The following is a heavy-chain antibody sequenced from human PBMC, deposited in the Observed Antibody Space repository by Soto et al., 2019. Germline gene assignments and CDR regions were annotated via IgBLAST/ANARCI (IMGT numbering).Heavy chain of an antibody. CDR1: GGTFSSYA. Sequence: QGQLVQSGAEVKKPGPSVKVSCKASGGTFSSYAISWVRQAPGQGLEWMGGIIPIFGTANSAHKFQGGVTMTADESTSTAYMELSSLRSEDTAVYYCARGGVAARPVTDCDYWGQGTLVTVSS. CDR3: ARGGVAARPVTDCDY. CDR2: IIPIFGTA. D-gene: IGHD6-6*01. V-gene: IGHV1-69*01. J-gene: IGHJ4*02.